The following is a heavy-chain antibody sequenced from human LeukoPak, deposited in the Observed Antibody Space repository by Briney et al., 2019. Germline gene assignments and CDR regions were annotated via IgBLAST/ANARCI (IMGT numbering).Heavy chain of an antibody. V-gene: IGHV1-46*01. CDR3: AREKGVEMATMDFDY. D-gene: IGHD5-24*01. CDR2: ISPSGGST. J-gene: IGHJ4*02. Sequence: ASVKVSCTASGYTFTSYYMHWVRQAPGQGLEWMGIISPSGGSTSYAQKFQGRVTMTRDTSTSTVYMELSSLRSEDTAVYYCAREKGVEMATMDFDYWGQGTLVTVSS. CDR1: GYTFTSYY.